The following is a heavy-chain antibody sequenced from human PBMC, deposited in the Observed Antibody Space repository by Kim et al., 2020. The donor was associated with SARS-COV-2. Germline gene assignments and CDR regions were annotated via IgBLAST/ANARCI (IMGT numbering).Heavy chain of an antibody. CDR2: ISSSGSTI. V-gene: IGHV3-11*01. D-gene: IGHD3-3*01. J-gene: IGHJ6*02. CDR3: ARSSRRITIFGVVTHYSATNYYYYGMSV. CDR1: GFTFSDYY. Sequence: GGSLRLSCAASGFTFSDYYMSWIRQAPGKGLEWVSYISSSGSTIYYADSVKGRFTISRDNAKNSLYLQMNSLRAEDTAVYYCARSSRRITIFGVVTHYSATNYYYYGMSVWGQGTTVTVSS.